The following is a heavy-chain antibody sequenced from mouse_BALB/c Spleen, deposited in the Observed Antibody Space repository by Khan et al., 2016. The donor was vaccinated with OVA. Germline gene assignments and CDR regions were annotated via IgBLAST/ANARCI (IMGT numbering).Heavy chain of an antibody. J-gene: IGHJ3*01. CDR1: GFNIKDIY. CDR3: AARYGNPFAF. Sequence: VQLKQSGAELVKPGASVKFSCSASGFNIKDIYIHWMKQRPEQGLEWIGSIDPSNDDSKYGPKFQAKATLTADTSSNTAYLQLSSLTSEDTAVYYCAARYGNPFAFWGQGTLVSVSA. V-gene: IGHV14-3*02. CDR2: IDPSNDDS. D-gene: IGHD2-1*01.